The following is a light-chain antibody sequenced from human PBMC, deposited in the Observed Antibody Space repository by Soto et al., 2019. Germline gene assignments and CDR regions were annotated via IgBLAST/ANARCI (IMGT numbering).Light chain of an antibody. CDR3: QQYGSSPPYT. CDR1: QSVSSSY. CDR2: GAS. J-gene: IGKJ2*01. V-gene: IGKV3-20*01. Sequence: EIVLTQSPGNLSLSPGERATLSCRASQSVSSSYLAWYQQKPGQAPRLLIYGASSRATGIPDRFSGSGSGTDFTLNISRLEPEDGAVYYCQQYGSSPPYTFGQGNKLEIK.